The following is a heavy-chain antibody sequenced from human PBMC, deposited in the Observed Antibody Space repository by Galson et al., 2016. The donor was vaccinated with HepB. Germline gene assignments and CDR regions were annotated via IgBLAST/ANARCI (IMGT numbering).Heavy chain of an antibody. J-gene: IGHJ4*02. CDR2: ISSSSYI. CDR3: ARPSSSSWAFDY. D-gene: IGHD6-6*01. Sequence: SLRLSCAASGFTFSSYSMNWVRQAPGKGLEWVSSISSSSYIYYADSVKGRFTISRDNAKNSLYLQMNSLRAEDTAVYYCARPSSSSWAFDYWGRGTLVTVSS. CDR1: GFTFSSYS. V-gene: IGHV3-21*01.